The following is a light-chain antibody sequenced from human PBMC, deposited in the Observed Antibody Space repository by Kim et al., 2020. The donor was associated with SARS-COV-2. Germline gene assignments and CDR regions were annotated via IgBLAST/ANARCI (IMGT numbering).Light chain of an antibody. V-gene: IGKV2-30*02. Sequence: DVVMTQSPLSLPVTLGQPASISCRSSQSLVHSDGNTYLNWFQQRPGQSPRRLIYKVSNRDSGVPDRFSGSGSGTDFTLKISRVEPEDVGVYYCMQGTHWPPWTFGQGTKVDIK. J-gene: IGKJ1*01. CDR1: QSLVHSDGNTY. CDR3: MQGTHWPPWT. CDR2: KVS.